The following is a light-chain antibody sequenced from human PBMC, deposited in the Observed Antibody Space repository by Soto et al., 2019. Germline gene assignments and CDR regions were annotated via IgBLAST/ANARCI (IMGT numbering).Light chain of an antibody. CDR3: SSYTNSGSV. Sequence: QSALTQPASVSGSPGQSITISCTGTSSDVGGYNYVSWYQQHPDKAPKLLIYEVSNRPSGVSNRFSGSMSGNTASLTIYGLQAEDEADYYCSSYTNSGSVFGGGTKLTVL. CDR1: SSDVGGYNY. CDR2: EVS. V-gene: IGLV2-14*01. J-gene: IGLJ2*01.